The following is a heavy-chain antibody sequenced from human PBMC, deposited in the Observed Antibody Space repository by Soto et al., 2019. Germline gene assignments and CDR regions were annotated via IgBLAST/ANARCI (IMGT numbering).Heavy chain of an antibody. D-gene: IGHD5-12*01. Sequence: GASVKVSCKAFGGTFSSYTISWVRQAPGQGLEWMGRIIPILGIANYAQKFQGRVTITADKSTSTAYMELSSLRSEDTAVYYCARGILGYSGYDFRYYYYYYMDVWGKGTTVTVSS. CDR1: GGTFSSYT. CDR3: ARGILGYSGYDFRYYYYYYMDV. CDR2: IIPILGIA. V-gene: IGHV1-69*02. J-gene: IGHJ6*03.